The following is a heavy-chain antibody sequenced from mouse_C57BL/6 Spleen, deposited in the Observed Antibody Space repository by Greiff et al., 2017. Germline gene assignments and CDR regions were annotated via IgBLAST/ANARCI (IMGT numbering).Heavy chain of an antibody. CDR2: INPSNGGT. CDR1: GFTFTSYW. Sequence: VKLQQPGTELVKPGASVTLSCKASGFTFTSYWMHWVKQRPGQGLEWIGNINPSNGGTNYNAKFKSKATLTVDKSSSPAYMQLSSLTSEDSAVYYCARFFYDKRYFEVWGTGTTVTVST. V-gene: IGHV1-53*01. J-gene: IGHJ1*03. D-gene: IGHD2-3*01. CDR3: ARFFYDKRYFEV.